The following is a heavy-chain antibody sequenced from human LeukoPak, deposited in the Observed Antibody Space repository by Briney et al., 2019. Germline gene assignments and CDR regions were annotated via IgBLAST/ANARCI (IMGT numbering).Heavy chain of an antibody. CDR1: GFIFSSYS. D-gene: IGHD3-10*01. J-gene: IGHJ4*02. Sequence: PGGSLRLSCAASGFIFSSYSVNWVRQAPGKGLEWLSYISSRSTTIYYSDSVKGRFTVSRDNARNTLYLQMNSLRAEDTAVYYCATGTFPWGQGTLVTVPS. CDR2: ISSRSTTI. V-gene: IGHV3-48*04. CDR3: ATGTFP.